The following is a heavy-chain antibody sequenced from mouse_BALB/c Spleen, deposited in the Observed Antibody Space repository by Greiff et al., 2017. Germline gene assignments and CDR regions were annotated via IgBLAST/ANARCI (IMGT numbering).Heavy chain of an antibody. CDR2: ISSGSSTI. CDR1: GFTFSSFG. V-gene: IGHV5-17*02. CDR3: ARGATVVDY. D-gene: IGHD1-1*01. Sequence: EVMLVESGGGLVQPGGSRKLSCAASGFTFSSFGMHWVRQAPEKGLEWVAYISSGSSTIYYADTVKGRFTISRDNPKNTLFLQMTSLRSEDTAMYYCARGATVVDYWGQGTTRTVSS. J-gene: IGHJ2*01.